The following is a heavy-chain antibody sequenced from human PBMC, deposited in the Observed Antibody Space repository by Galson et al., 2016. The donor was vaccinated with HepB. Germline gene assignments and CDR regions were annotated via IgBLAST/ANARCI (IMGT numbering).Heavy chain of an antibody. CDR3: AKDRWTGQLLPHGFDY. V-gene: IGHV3-23*01. D-gene: IGHD6-6*01. J-gene: IGHJ4*02. CDR1: GFTFSSYW. CDR2: INNSGGRT. Sequence: SLRLSCAASGFTFSSYWMTWVRQAPGKGLEWVSSINNSGGRTHYADSVRGRFTISRDNSKNTLFLQMNSLRAEDTALYYCAKDRWTGQLLPHGFDYWGQGTLVTVSS.